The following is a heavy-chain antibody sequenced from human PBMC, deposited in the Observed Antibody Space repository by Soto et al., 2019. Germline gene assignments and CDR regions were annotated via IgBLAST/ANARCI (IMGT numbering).Heavy chain of an antibody. CDR2: ITSSSTNFT. Sequence: GGSLRLSCAASGFTFSDYYMSWIRQAPGKGLEWVAYITSSSTNFTNYADSVRGRFTISRDNARDSVYLQMNSLRPEDTAVYYCVRDRGYSGYTFWGQGTQVTVSS. CDR3: VRDRGYSGYTF. V-gene: IGHV3-11*06. CDR1: GFTFSDYY. D-gene: IGHD5-12*01. J-gene: IGHJ4*02.